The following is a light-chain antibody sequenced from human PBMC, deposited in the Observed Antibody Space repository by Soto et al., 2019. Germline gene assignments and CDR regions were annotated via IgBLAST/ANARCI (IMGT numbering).Light chain of an antibody. CDR3: QQLNAYPLT. CDR1: QGISTY. V-gene: IGKV1-9*01. J-gene: IGKJ4*01. Sequence: DIQLTQSPSLLSASVGDRVTITCRASQGISTYLAWYQQTSGKAPKLLISAASTLQRGVPSRFSGSGSGTQFTLTISXXXXXDFATYYCQQLNAYPLTFGGG. CDR2: AAS.